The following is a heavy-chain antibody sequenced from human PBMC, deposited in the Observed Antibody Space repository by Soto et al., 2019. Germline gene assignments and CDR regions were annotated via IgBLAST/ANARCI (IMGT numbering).Heavy chain of an antibody. J-gene: IGHJ4*02. CDR1: GDSVSSNSAS. Sequence: SQTLSLTCDIYGDSVSSNSASWNWIRQSPSRGLEWLGRTYYRSKWHNVYAVSVKSRISINPDTSKNQFSLQLNSVTPEETAVYYCARDLYSTVNYYFYYWGQGTLVTVSS. CDR3: ARDLYSTVNYYFYY. V-gene: IGHV6-1*01. D-gene: IGHD4-17*01. CDR2: TYYRSKWHN.